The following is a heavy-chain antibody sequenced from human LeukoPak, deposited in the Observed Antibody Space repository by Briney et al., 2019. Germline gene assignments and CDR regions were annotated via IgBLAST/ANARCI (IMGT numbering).Heavy chain of an antibody. J-gene: IGHJ4*02. CDR1: GYSISSDYH. CDR3: ARSVGWTTYYFDY. V-gene: IGHV4-38-2*02. D-gene: IGHD1-14*01. CDR2: IHHSGST. Sequence: NSSETLSLTCSVSGYSISSDYHWGWIRQPPGKGLEWIGSIHHSGSTYYNPSLKSRVTTSVDTSNNQFSLRLSSVTAADTAVYYCARSVGWTTYYFDYWGQGTLVTVSS.